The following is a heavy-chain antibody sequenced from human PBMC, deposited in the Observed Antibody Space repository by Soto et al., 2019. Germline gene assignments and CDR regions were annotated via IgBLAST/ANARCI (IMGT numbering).Heavy chain of an antibody. Sequence: QVQLVQSGAEVKKPGSSVKVSCKASGGTFSSYAISWVRQAPGQGLEWMGGIIPIFGTANYAQKFQGRVTITADESTSTAYMELSSLRSEDTAVYYCARVMIVLVPAAIGYGMDVWGQGTTVTVSS. D-gene: IGHD2-2*01. CDR3: ARVMIVLVPAAIGYGMDV. CDR1: GGTFSSYA. V-gene: IGHV1-69*12. J-gene: IGHJ6*02. CDR2: IIPIFGTA.